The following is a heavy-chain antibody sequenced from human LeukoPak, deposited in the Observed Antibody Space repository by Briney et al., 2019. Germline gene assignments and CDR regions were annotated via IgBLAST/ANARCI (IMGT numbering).Heavy chain of an antibody. J-gene: IGHJ4*02. D-gene: IGHD6-25*01. V-gene: IGHV3-23*01. CDR3: AKDLDGF. Sequence: PGGPLRFSCVAPGFTFSTYAMSWVRQAPGKGLEWVSIIRGSSRHIYSADSVKGRLTISRDNSKNTLYLQMTSLRAEDAAVYYCAKDLDGFWGQGTLVTVSS. CDR1: GFTFSTYA. CDR2: IRGSSRHI.